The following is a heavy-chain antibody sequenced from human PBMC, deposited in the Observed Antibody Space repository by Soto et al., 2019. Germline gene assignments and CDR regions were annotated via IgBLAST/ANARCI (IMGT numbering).Heavy chain of an antibody. D-gene: IGHD5-12*01. CDR3: ARDRRDGYNFGYYYYGMDV. Sequence: SVKVSCKASGGTFSSYAISCVRQAPGQGLEWMGGIIPIFGTANYAQKFQGRVTITADESTSTAYMELSSLRSEDTAVYYCARDRRDGYNFGYYYYGMDVWGQGTTVTVSS. CDR1: GGTFSSYA. CDR2: IIPIFGTA. V-gene: IGHV1-69*13. J-gene: IGHJ6*02.